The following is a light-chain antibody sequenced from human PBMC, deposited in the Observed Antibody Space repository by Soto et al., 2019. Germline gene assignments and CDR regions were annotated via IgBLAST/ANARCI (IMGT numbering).Light chain of an antibody. Sequence: QSALTQPASVSGSPGQSITISCTGTSSDVGSYNLVSWYQQHPGKAPKLMIYEGSKRPSGVSNRFSGSKSGNTASLTISGLQAEDEVDYYCCSYAGSRVFGTGTKLTVL. CDR2: EGS. CDR3: CSYAGSRV. CDR1: SSDVGSYNL. J-gene: IGLJ1*01. V-gene: IGLV2-23*01.